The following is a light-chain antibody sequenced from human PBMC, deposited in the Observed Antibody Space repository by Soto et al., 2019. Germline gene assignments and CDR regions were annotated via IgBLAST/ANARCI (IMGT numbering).Light chain of an antibody. Sequence: QSALTQPASVSGSPGQSITISCTGTTSDIAYYNYVSWFQQHPGKAPKLMIYEVSNRPSGVSNRFSGSKSGNTASLTISGLQAEDEADYYCSSYTSSSTVVFGGGTKLTVL. V-gene: IGLV2-14*01. CDR3: SSYTSSSTVV. J-gene: IGLJ2*01. CDR1: TSDIAYYNY. CDR2: EVS.